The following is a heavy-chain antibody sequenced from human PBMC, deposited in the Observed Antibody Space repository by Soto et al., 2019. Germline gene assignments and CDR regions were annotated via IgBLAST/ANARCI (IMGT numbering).Heavy chain of an antibody. Sequence: SETLSLTCTVSGGSVSSGSYYWSWIRQPPGKGLEWIGYIYYSGSTNYNPSLKSRVTISVDTSKNQFSLKLSSVTAADTAVYYCARGPSIRVSMAYDHWGQGTLVTVS. D-gene: IGHD3-10*01. V-gene: IGHV4-61*01. CDR3: ARGPSIRVSMAYDH. CDR1: GGSVSSGSYY. CDR2: IYYSGST. J-gene: IGHJ4*02.